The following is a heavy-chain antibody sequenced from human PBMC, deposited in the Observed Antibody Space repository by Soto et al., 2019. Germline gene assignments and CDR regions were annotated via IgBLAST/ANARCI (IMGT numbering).Heavy chain of an antibody. J-gene: IGHJ4*01. CDR3: AKGYWGSTHWSPADH. D-gene: IGHD1-1*01. Sequence: EVHLLESGGGLVEPGGSLRLSCAASGFIFSNYGMSWVRQAPGKGLEWVSAIRGCGDDTYYADSVRGRFTISRDNSNSTLYMEMNSLRVEDTAVYFCAKGYWGSTHWSPADHWGQGTLVTVSS. CDR2: IRGCGDDT. CDR1: GFIFSNYG. V-gene: IGHV3-23*01.